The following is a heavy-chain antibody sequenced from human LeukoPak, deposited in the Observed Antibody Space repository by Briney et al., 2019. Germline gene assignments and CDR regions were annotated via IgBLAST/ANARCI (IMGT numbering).Heavy chain of an antibody. V-gene: IGHV4-39*07. Sequence: SETLSLTCTVSGGSISSGSYYWSWIRQPPGKGLEWIGEINHSGSTNYNPSLKSRVTISVDTSKNQLSLKLSSVTTADTAVYYCARIRRGFWSGLDYWGQGTLVTVSS. CDR2: INHSGST. J-gene: IGHJ4*02. D-gene: IGHD3-3*01. CDR3: ARIRRGFWSGLDY. CDR1: GGSISSGSYY.